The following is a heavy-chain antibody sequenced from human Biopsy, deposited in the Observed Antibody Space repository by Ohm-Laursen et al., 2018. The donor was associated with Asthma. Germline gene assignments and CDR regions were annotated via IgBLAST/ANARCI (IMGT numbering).Heavy chain of an antibody. CDR1: GFTFRNFG. CDR3: ARGKTWGRSYYFDY. V-gene: IGHV3-30*03. J-gene: IGHJ4*02. D-gene: IGHD6-6*01. CDR2: IFFDGSNK. Sequence: SSLRLSCAASGFTFRNFGMHWVRQAPGKGLEWVAGIFFDGSNKYYADSVKGRFTISRDNSKDTLYLQVNSLRGDDTAVYYCARGKTWGRSYYFDYWGQGTLVTVSS.